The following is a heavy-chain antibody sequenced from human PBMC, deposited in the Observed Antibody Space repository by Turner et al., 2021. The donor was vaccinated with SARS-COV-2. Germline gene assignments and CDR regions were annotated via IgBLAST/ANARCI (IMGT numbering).Heavy chain of an antibody. J-gene: IGHJ4*02. CDR3: ARMELPFTGFDY. CDR2: IKQDESEK. V-gene: IGHV3-7*01. Sequence: EVQLVESGGGLVQPGGSLSLSCAASGFTFSSYWMSWVRQDPGKGLEWVANIKQDESEKYYGDSVKGRFTIARDNAKNSMYLQMNSLRAEDTAVYYCARMELPFTGFDYWGQGTLVTVSS. D-gene: IGHD1-7*01. CDR1: GFTFSSYW.